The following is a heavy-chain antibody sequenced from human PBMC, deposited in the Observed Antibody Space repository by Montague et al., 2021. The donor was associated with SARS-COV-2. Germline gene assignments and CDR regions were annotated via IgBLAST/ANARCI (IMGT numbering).Heavy chain of an antibody. J-gene: IGHJ4*02. V-gene: IGHV2-70*04. CDR1: GFSLSTSGVR. CDR2: XDWDDDK. CDR3: ARSYYDILTAYYTPFDY. Sequence: PALVTPTQTLTLTCTFSGFSLSTSGVRASWIRQPPGKALEWLARXDWDDDKFYSTSLKTRLTISKDTSKNQVVLTMTNMDPVDTATYYCARSYYDILTAYYTPFDYWGQGTLVTVSS. D-gene: IGHD3-9*01.